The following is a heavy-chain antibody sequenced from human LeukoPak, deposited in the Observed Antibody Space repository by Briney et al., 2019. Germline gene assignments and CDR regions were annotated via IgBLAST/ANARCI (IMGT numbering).Heavy chain of an antibody. CDR1: GGSISSYY. D-gene: IGHD3-16*02. V-gene: IGHV4-59*08. Sequence: SETLSLTCTVSGGSISSYYWSWIRQPPGKGLEWIGYIYYRGSTNYNPSLKSRVTISVDTSKNQFSLKLSSVTAADTAVYYCASYYDYVWGSYRYTVDYWGQGTLVTVSS. J-gene: IGHJ4*02. CDR3: ASYYDYVWGSYRYTVDY. CDR2: IYYRGST.